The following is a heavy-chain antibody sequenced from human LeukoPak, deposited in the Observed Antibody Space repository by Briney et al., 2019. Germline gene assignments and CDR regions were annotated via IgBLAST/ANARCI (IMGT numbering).Heavy chain of an antibody. CDR1: GFTFSSYA. V-gene: IGHV3-23*01. J-gene: IGHJ5*02. CDR3: AHTDSYYFDSGMVS. Sequence: GGSLRLSCAASGFTFSSYAMSWVRQAPGKGLEWVSGISGRGGSTYYADSVKDRFTISRDNSKNTLHLLMNSLRAEDTAVYYCAHTDSYYFDSGMVSWGQGALVTVSS. D-gene: IGHD3-22*01. CDR2: ISGRGGST.